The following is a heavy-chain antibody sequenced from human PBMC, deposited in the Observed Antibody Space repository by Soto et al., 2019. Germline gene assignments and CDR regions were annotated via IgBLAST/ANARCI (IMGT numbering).Heavy chain of an antibody. V-gene: IGHV3-30*03. J-gene: IGHJ4*02. CDR3: ARDHLTTTVTAVGY. D-gene: IGHD4-17*01. Sequence: QVQLVESGGGVVQPGRSLRLSCAASGFTFSNYGMHLVRQAPGKGLEWVAVISYHGSDKYYADSVKGRFTISRDNSKNTLYLQKDTLRAEDTAVYYCARDHLTTTVTAVGYWGQGTLVTVSS. CDR2: ISYHGSDK. CDR1: GFTFSNYG.